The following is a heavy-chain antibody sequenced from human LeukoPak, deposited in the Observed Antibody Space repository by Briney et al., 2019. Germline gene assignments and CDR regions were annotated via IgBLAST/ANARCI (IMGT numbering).Heavy chain of an antibody. CDR1: GGSFSGYY. J-gene: IGHJ4*02. CDR2: INHSGST. Sequence: SETLSLTCAVYGGSFSGYYWSWIRQPPGKGLEWIGEINHSGSTNYNPSLKSRVTISVDTSKNQFSLKLSSVTAADTAVYYCARAIRRGYPVSTDYWGQGTLVTVSP. D-gene: IGHD3-22*01. V-gene: IGHV4-34*01. CDR3: ARAIRRGYPVSTDY.